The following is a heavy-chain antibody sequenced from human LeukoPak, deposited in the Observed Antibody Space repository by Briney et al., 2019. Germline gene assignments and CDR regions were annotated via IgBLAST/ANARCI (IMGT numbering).Heavy chain of an antibody. CDR2: ISYDGSYK. J-gene: IGHJ4*02. CDR1: GFTFNNYA. V-gene: IGHV3-30*04. Sequence: GGSLKLTCAASGFTFNNYAMHWVRQAPGKGLEWVASISYDGSYKYYAESVRGRFTISRDNAKNSLYLQMNRLRAEDTAVYYCARESYYDFWSGYYTGANYFDHWGQGTLVTVSS. D-gene: IGHD3-3*01. CDR3: ARESYYDFWSGYYTGANYFDH.